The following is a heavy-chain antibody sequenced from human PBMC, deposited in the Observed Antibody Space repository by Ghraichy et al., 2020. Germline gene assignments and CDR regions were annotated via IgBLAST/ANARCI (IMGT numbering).Heavy chain of an antibody. Sequence: GGSLRLSCAASGFTFSSYGMHWVRQAPGKGLEWVAVISYDGSNKYYADSVKGRFTISRDNSKNTLYLQMNSLRAEDTAVYYCAKDKTANQYYFDYWGQGNLVTVSS. CDR1: GFTFSSYG. V-gene: IGHV3-30*18. CDR2: ISYDGSNK. J-gene: IGHJ4*02. CDR3: AKDKTANQYYFDY. D-gene: IGHD5-18*01.